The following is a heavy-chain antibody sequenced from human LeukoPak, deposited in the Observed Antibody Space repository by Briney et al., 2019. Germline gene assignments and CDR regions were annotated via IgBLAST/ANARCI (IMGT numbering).Heavy chain of an antibody. D-gene: IGHD5-12*01. CDR3: ARDSGYSGYDQKGYFDY. CDR1: GGSISGYY. V-gene: IGHV4-59*12. Sequence: PSETLSLTCTVSGGSISGYYWSWIRQPPGKGLEWIGYIHYSGSTNYNPSLKSRVTISVDTSKNQFSLKLSSVTAADTAVYYCARDSGYSGYDQKGYFDYWGQGTLVTVSS. CDR2: IHYSGST. J-gene: IGHJ4*02.